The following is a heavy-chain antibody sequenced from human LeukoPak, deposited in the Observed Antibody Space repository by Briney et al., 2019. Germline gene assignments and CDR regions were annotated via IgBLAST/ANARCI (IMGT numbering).Heavy chain of an antibody. Sequence: PGGSLRLSCAASGFSFSSYAMSWIRQAPGKGLEWVSGISGSGSSTYFADSVKGRFTISRDNSKNTLYLQMNSLRAEDTAVYYCAKDAGPMVRGVIGDAFHIWGQGTMVTVSS. CDR2: ISGSGSST. V-gene: IGHV3-23*01. J-gene: IGHJ3*02. CDR1: GFSFSSYA. CDR3: AKDAGPMVRGVIGDAFHI. D-gene: IGHD3-10*01.